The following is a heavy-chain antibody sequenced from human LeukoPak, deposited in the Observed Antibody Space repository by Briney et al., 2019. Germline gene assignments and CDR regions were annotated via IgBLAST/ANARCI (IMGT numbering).Heavy chain of an antibody. CDR3: ARVFAGDYNWFDP. CDR1: GGSFSGYY. V-gene: IGHV4-34*01. Sequence: SETLSLTCVVYGGSFSGYYWSWIRQSPGKGLEWIGEINHRGSTNYNPSLKRRVTISLDTSKNQFSLKLSSVTAADTAVYYCARVFAGDYNWFDPWGQGTLVTVSS. CDR2: INHRGST. J-gene: IGHJ5*02. D-gene: IGHD4-17*01.